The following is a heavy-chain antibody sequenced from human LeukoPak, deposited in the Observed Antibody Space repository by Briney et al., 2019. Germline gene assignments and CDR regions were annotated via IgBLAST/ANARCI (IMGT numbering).Heavy chain of an antibody. Sequence: PGGSLRLSCAASGFTFSSYSMNWVRQAPGKGLEWVSAISGSGGSTYYADSVKGRFTISRDNSKNTLYLQMDSLRAEDTAVYYCANTYYYDSSDYFDYWGQGTLVTVSS. J-gene: IGHJ4*02. D-gene: IGHD3-22*01. CDR2: ISGSGGST. CDR1: GFTFSSYS. CDR3: ANTYYYDSSDYFDY. V-gene: IGHV3-23*01.